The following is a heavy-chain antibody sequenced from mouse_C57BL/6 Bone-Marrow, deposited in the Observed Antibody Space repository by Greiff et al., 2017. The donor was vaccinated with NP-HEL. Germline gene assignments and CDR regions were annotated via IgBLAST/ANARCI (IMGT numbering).Heavy chain of an antibody. CDR1: GFTFSSYA. Sequence: EVKLMESGEGLVKPGGSLKLSCAASGFTFSSYAMSWVRQTPEKRLEWVAYISSGGDYIYYADTVKGRFTISRDNARNTLYLQMSSLKSEDTAMYYCTRDLGDYAMDYWGQGTSVTVSS. CDR3: TRDLGDYAMDY. D-gene: IGHD4-1*01. J-gene: IGHJ4*01. V-gene: IGHV5-9-1*02. CDR2: ISSGGDYI.